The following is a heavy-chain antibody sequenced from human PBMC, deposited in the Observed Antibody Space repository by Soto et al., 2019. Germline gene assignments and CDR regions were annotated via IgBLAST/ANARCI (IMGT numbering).Heavy chain of an antibody. CDR3: ARIRRVPWLQFRYYYGMDV. CDR2: IDWDDDK. V-gene: IGHV2-70*01. J-gene: IGHJ6*02. Sequence: SGPTLVNPTQTLTLTCTFSGFSLSTSGMCVSWIRQPPGKALEWLALIDWDDDKYYSKSLKTRLTISKDTSKNQVVLTITKIDPVDTATFYCARIRRVPWLQFRYYYGMDVWGQGTTVTVS. CDR1: GFSLSTSGMC. D-gene: IGHD5-12*01.